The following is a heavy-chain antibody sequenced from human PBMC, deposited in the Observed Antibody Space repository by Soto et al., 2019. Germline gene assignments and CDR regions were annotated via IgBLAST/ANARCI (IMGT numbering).Heavy chain of an antibody. V-gene: IGHV3-15*01. D-gene: IGHD6-19*01. CDR1: GFTFSNAW. J-gene: IGHJ6*02. Sequence: GGSLRLSCAASGFTFSNAWMSWVRQAPGKGLEWVGRIKSKTDGGTTDYAAPVKGRFTISRDDSKNTLYLQMNSLKTEDTAVYYCTTAPRPYSSGWYWYYYYGMDVWGQGTTVTVSS. CDR2: IKSKTDGGTT. CDR3: TTAPRPYSSGWYWYYYYGMDV.